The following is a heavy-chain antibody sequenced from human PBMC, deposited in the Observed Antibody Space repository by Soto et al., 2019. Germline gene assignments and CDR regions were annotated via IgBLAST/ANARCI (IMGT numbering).Heavy chain of an antibody. CDR3: ARALLGAPFSFDY. D-gene: IGHD1-26*01. V-gene: IGHV3-23*01. J-gene: IGHJ4*02. Sequence: EVQLLESGGGLVQPGGSLRLSCAASGFTFSTYAMDWVRQAPGKGLEWVSAISGGGGSTFYADSVKGRFTISRDNSRNTLYLQMSSVIAEDTAEYYCARALLGAPFSFDYCGQGTLVTVSS. CDR1: GFTFSTYA. CDR2: ISGGGGST.